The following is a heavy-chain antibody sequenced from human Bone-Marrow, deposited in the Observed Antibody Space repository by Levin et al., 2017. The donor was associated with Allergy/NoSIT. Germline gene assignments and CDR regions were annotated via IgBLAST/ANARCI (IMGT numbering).Heavy chain of an antibody. V-gene: IGHV3-21*01. CDR3: ARDVVAATRFDY. J-gene: IGHJ4*02. Sequence: PGGSLRLSCAASGFTFSSYSMNWVRQAPGKGLEWVSSISSSSSYIYYADSVKGRFTISRDNAKNSLYLQMNSLRAEDTAVYYCARDVVAATRFDYWGQGTLVTVSS. D-gene: IGHD2-15*01. CDR1: GFTFSSYS. CDR2: ISSSSSYI.